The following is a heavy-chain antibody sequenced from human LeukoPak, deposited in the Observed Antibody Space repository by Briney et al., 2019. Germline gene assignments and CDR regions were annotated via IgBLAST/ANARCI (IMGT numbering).Heavy chain of an antibody. V-gene: IGHV5-51*01. J-gene: IGHJ5*02. CDR3: ARLNYYDSSGYESNWFDP. CDR2: IYPGDSDT. CDR1: GYSFTSYW. D-gene: IGHD3-22*01. Sequence: GESLKISCKGSGYSFTSYWIGWVRQMPGKGLEWMGIIYPGDSDTRYSPSFQGQVTISADKSISTAYLQWSSPKASDTAMYYCARLNYYDSSGYESNWFDPWGQGTLVTVSS.